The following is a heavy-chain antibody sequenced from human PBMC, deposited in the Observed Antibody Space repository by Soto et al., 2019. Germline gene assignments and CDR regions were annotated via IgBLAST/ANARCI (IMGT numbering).Heavy chain of an antibody. CDR2: ISPDNI. V-gene: IGHV3-48*01. CDR1: GFTFSDYS. Sequence: EVQLVESGGDLVQPGGSLRLSCAASGFTFSDYSMNWVRQAPGKWLEWISYISPDNIYYADSVRGRFTISRDNAKNSLCLQMTSLTAGDTAVYYCVRDLNYAFDSCGQGALVTVSS. J-gene: IGHJ4*02. D-gene: IGHD1-7*01. CDR3: VRDLNYAFDS.